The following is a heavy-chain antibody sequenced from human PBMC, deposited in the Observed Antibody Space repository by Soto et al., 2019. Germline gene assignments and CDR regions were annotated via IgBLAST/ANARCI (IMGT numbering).Heavy chain of an antibody. Sequence: AAPLSPTCTVSGRSISSYYWSWIRQPPGKGLEWIGYIYYSGSTNYNPSLKSRVTISVDTSKNQFSLKLSSVTAADTAVYYCARDGPVAAAGTSGWFDPWGQGTLVTVSS. CDR3: ARDGPVAAAGTSGWFDP. CDR2: IYYSGST. D-gene: IGHD6-13*01. J-gene: IGHJ5*02. V-gene: IGHV4-59*01. CDR1: GRSISSYY.